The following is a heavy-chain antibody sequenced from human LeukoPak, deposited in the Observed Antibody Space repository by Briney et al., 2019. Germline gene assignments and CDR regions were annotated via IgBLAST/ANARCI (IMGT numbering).Heavy chain of an antibody. V-gene: IGHV3-33*01. CDR2: ISYDGSNK. D-gene: IGHD3-10*01. CDR3: ARGLYITGSYYFDY. CDR1: GFTFSNYD. Sequence: QPGRSLRLACAASGFTFSNYDMHWVRQAPGKGLEWVALISYDGSNKNYADSVKGRFTISSDNSKNTLFLQMNSLRAEDTAVYYCARGLYITGSYYFDYWGEGTLVTVSS. J-gene: IGHJ4*02.